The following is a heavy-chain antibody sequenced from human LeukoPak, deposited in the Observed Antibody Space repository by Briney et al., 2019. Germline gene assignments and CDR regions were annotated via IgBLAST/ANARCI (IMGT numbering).Heavy chain of an antibody. Sequence: PSETLSLTCTVSGGSISSYYWSWIRQPPGKGLEWIGYIYYSGSTNYNPSLKSRVTISVGTSKNQFSLKLSSVTAADTAVYYCARTREVVNFDYWGQGTLVTVSS. CDR3: ARTREVVNFDY. CDR2: IYYSGST. CDR1: GGSISSYY. V-gene: IGHV4-59*01. D-gene: IGHD3-22*01. J-gene: IGHJ4*02.